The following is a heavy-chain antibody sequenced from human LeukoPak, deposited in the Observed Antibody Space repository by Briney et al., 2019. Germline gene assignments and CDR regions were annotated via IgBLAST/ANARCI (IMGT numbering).Heavy chain of an antibody. V-gene: IGHV4-59*08. J-gene: IGHJ5*02. CDR3: ARHPGYCSSTSCRYNWFDP. Sequence: PSETLSLTCTVSGVSISSYYWSWIRQPPGKGLEWIGYIYYSGSTNYNPSLKSRVTISVDTSKNQFSLKLSSVTAADTAVYYCARHPGYCSSTSCRYNWFDPWGQGTLVTVSS. D-gene: IGHD2-2*01. CDR1: GVSISSYY. CDR2: IYYSGST.